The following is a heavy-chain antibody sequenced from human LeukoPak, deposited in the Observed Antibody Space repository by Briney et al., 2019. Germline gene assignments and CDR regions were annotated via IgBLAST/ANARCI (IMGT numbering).Heavy chain of an antibody. CDR2: ISSSSSTI. D-gene: IGHD2-15*01. CDR3: ARGYSRAAFDI. V-gene: IGHV3-11*04. J-gene: IGHJ3*02. CDR1: GITFSDFY. Sequence: GGSLRLSCAASGITFSDFYMSWIRQAPGKGLEWVSYISSSSSTIYYADSVKGRFTISRDNAKNSLYLQMNSLRAEDTALYYCARGYSRAAFDIWGQGTVVAVSS.